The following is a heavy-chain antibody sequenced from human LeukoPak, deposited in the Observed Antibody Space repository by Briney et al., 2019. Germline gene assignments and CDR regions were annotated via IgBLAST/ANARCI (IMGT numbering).Heavy chain of an antibody. J-gene: IGHJ4*02. Sequence: SETLSLTCTVSGGSISTYYWNWIRQPPGKGLEWIGYIYHSGSTNYNPSLQSRVTISVDTSRNQFSLNLNSVTAADTAVYYCARDYEFLEWLLFDYWGQGTLVTVSS. CDR1: GGSISTYY. CDR2: IYHSGST. D-gene: IGHD3-3*01. CDR3: ARDYEFLEWLLFDY. V-gene: IGHV4-59*01.